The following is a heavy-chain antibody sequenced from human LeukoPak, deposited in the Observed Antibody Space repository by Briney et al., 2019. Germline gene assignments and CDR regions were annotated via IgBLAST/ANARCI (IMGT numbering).Heavy chain of an antibody. Sequence: PGGSLRLSCAGFGFTFSSYYMSWVRQAPGKGLEWVANIKQDGGETHYVDSVKGRFTISRDNAKTSLYLQMNSLRAEDTAVYYCARDPRGSEYSHFDSWGQGTLVTVSS. V-gene: IGHV3-7*01. CDR1: GFTFSSYY. CDR3: ARDPRGSEYSHFDS. J-gene: IGHJ4*02. CDR2: IKQDGGET. D-gene: IGHD3-10*01.